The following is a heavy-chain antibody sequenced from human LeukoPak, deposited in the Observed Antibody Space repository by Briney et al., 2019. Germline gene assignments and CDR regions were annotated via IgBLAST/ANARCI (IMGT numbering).Heavy chain of an antibody. CDR1: GFTFSSYA. CDR3: AKESEGLLWFGAPKNYVDY. CDR2: ISGSGGST. D-gene: IGHD3-10*01. J-gene: IGHJ4*02. V-gene: IGHV3-23*01. Sequence: PGGSLRLSCAASGFTFSSYAMSWVRQAPGKGLAWVSAISGSGGSTYYADSVKGRFTISRDNSKNTLYLQMNSLRAEDTAVYYCAKESEGLLWFGAPKNYVDYWGQGTLVTVSS.